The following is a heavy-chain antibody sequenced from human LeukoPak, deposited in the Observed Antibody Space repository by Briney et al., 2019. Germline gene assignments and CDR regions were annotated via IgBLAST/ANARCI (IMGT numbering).Heavy chain of an antibody. Sequence: SETLSLICTVSGGSISSYYWSWIRQPPGKALEWMGYIHSSGSTNYNPSLKSRITISVDTSKNQFSLKLTSVTAADTAVYYCARDYGDYEFIEWGQGTLVTVSS. CDR3: ARDYGDYEFIE. CDR1: GGSISSYY. J-gene: IGHJ4*02. D-gene: IGHD4-17*01. CDR2: IHSSGST. V-gene: IGHV4-59*01.